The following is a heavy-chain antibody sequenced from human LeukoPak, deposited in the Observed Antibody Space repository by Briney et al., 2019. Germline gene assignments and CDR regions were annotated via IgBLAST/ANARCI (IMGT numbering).Heavy chain of an antibody. CDR2: IKQDGSEK. Sequence: PGGSLRLSCAASGFTFSSYWMSWVRQAPGKGLEWVANIKQDGSEKYYVDSVKGRFTISRDNAKNTLYLQMNSLRAEDTAVYYCARIWYDILTGYSTAFDIWGQGTMVTVSS. J-gene: IGHJ3*02. V-gene: IGHV3-7*01. D-gene: IGHD3-9*01. CDR3: ARIWYDILTGYSTAFDI. CDR1: GFTFSSYW.